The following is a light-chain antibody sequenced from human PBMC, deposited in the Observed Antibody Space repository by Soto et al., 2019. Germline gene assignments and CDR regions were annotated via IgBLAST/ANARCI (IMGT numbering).Light chain of an antibody. J-gene: IGKJ4*01. Sequence: DIQMTQSPSSLSASVGDRVTITCRASQGIDRWLAWYQQKPGEAPKVLIYAASSLRSGVPSRFSGSGYGTDFSLTISILQTEDLATYYCKQSKSFPLTFGGGTKVEIK. V-gene: IGKV1-12*01. CDR1: QGIDRW. CDR3: KQSKSFPLT. CDR2: AAS.